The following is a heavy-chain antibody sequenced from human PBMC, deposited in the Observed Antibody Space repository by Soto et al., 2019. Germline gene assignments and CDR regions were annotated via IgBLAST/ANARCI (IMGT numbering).Heavy chain of an antibody. Sequence: GGSLRLSCAASGFTVSSNYMSWVRQAPGKGLEWVSVIYSGGSTYYADSVKGRFTISRDNSKNTLYLQMNSLRAEDTAVYYCARAHGDYSFYAEYFQHWGQGTLVTVSS. V-gene: IGHV3-66*01. CDR2: IYSGGST. CDR3: ARAHGDYSFYAEYFQH. CDR1: GFTVSSNY. D-gene: IGHD4-17*01. J-gene: IGHJ1*01.